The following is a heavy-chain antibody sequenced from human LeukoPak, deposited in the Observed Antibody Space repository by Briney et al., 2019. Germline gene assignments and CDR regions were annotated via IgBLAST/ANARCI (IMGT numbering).Heavy chain of an antibody. D-gene: IGHD2-2*01. CDR1: GFTFSSYS. J-gene: IGHJ5*02. CDR2: VSSRSDYI. CDR3: AREGFGYCSSTSCLNWFDP. V-gene: IGHV3-21*01. Sequence: GGSLRLFCAASGFTFSSYSMNWVRQAPGKGLEWVSYVSSRSDYIYYADSVKGRFTISRDNAKSSLYLQMNSLRAEDTAVYYCAREGFGYCSSTSCLNWFDPWGQGTLVTVSS.